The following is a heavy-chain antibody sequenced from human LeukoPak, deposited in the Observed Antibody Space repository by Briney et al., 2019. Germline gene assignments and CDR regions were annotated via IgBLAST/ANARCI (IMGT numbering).Heavy chain of an antibody. CDR3: ARNRLQIPEQQLVGGAFDI. CDR1: GYSFTDYY. D-gene: IGHD6-13*01. CDR2: INPFSGGT. V-gene: IGHV1-2*04. Sequence: GASVKVSCKASGYSFTDYYIHWVRQAPGQGLEWMGWINPFSGGTKYAQKFQGWVTMTRDTSISTAYMELSRLRSDDTAVYYCARNRLQIPEQQLVGGAFDIWGQGTMVTVSS. J-gene: IGHJ3*02.